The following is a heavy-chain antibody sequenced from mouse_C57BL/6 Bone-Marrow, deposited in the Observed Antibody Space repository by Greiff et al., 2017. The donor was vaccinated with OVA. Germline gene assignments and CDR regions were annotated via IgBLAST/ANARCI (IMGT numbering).Heavy chain of an antibody. CDR2: IDPSDSYT. J-gene: IGHJ1*03. D-gene: IGHD2-4*01. Sequence: QVQLQQPGAELVMPGASVKLSCKASGYTFTSYWMHWVKQRPGQGLEWIGEIDPSDSYTNYNQKFKGKSTLTVDKSSSTAYMQLSSLTSEDSAVYYSARSRDYAYWDCDVWGTGTTVTVSS. CDR3: ARSRDYAYWDCDV. CDR1: GYTFTSYW. V-gene: IGHV1-69*01.